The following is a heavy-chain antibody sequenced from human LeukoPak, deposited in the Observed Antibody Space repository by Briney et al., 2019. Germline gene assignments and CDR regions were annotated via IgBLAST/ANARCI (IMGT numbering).Heavy chain of an antibody. V-gene: IGHV4-34*01. D-gene: IGHD3-16*01. CDR2: INHSGSA. J-gene: IGHJ4*02. CDR1: GGSFIDYY. CDR3: ASPGPESYHYVWGSLEN. Sequence: PSETLSLTCAVYGGSFIDYYLTWIRQTPGKGLEWIGEINHSGSAKYNPSLKSRVIISIDTSKNQFSLNLSSVTAECTVIYYCASPGPESYHYVWGSLENWGQGTLVIVSS.